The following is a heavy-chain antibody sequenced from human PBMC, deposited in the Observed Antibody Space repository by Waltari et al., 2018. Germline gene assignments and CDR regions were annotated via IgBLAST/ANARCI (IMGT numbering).Heavy chain of an antibody. CDR3: ATDTGALWMDV. Sequence: QVQLVQSGAEVKKPGAAVKISCKTSEYTFASSYVQWGRQAPGQGLDWMGIINPSGGSTIYARRFQGRVTMTRDPSTSTVYMELSSLKSEDTAVYYCATDTGALWMDVWGQGTTVTVSS. J-gene: IGHJ6*02. V-gene: IGHV1-46*01. CDR2: INPSGGST. D-gene: IGHD2-21*01. CDR1: EYTFASSY.